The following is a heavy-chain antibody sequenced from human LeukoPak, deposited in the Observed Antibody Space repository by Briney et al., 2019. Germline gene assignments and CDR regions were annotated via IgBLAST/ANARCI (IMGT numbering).Heavy chain of an antibody. D-gene: IGHD3-10*01. CDR2: IYSGGST. J-gene: IGHJ4*02. Sequence: PSETLSLTCTVPGGSINSFYWSWVRQAPGKGLEWVSVIYSGGSTYYADSVKGRFTISRDNSKNTLYLQMNRLRAEDTAVYYCARDTMVRGYWGQGTLVTVSS. CDR3: ARDTMVRGY. V-gene: IGHV3-53*01. CDR1: GGSINSFY.